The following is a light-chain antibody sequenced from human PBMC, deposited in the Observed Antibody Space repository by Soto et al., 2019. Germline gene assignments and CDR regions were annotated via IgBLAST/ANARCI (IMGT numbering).Light chain of an antibody. CDR3: YSYAGDNLYV. J-gene: IGLJ1*01. CDR2: EGT. V-gene: IGLV2-23*01. CDR1: SRDVGSYNL. Sequence: QSALAHPASVSASPGQSITIPCTGTSRDVGSYNLVSWFQQHPGKVPKLLIYEGTKRPSGLSDRFSGSKSGNTASLTISGLQAEDEADYYCYSYAGDNLYVFGTGTKVTVL.